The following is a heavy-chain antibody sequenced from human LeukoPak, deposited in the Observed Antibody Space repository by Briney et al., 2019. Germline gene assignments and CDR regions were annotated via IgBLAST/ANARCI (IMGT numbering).Heavy chain of an antibody. Sequence: PGGSLRLSCAASGFTFSSYSMNWVRQAPGKGLEWVSSISSSSSYIYYADSVKGRFTISRDNAKNSLYLQMNSLRAEDTAVYYCARGRYGSPLIFDYCGQGTLVTVSS. D-gene: IGHD4-17*01. V-gene: IGHV3-21*01. J-gene: IGHJ4*02. CDR1: GFTFSSYS. CDR3: ARGRYGSPLIFDY. CDR2: ISSSSSYI.